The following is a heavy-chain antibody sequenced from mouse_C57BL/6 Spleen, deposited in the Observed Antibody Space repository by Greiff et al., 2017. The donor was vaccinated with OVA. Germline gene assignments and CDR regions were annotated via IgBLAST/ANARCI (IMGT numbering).Heavy chain of an antibody. J-gene: IGHJ2*01. CDR2: IYPGDGDT. Sequence: VQLQQSGAELVKPGASVKISCKASGYAFSSYWMNWVKQRPGKGLEWIGQIYPGDGDTNYNGKFKGKATLTADKSSSTAYMQLSSLTSEDSAVYFCARFDDYDGGFDYWGQGTTLTVSS. V-gene: IGHV1-80*01. CDR3: ARFDDYDGGFDY. CDR1: GYAFSSYW. D-gene: IGHD2-4*01.